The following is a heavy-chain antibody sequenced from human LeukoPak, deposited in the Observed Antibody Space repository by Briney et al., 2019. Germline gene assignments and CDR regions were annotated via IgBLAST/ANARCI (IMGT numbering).Heavy chain of an antibody. CDR2: INHSGST. CDR1: GGSFSGYY. D-gene: IGHD3-9*01. CDR3: ARGLQVLRYFDWSDYGMDV. V-gene: IGHV4-34*01. Sequence: SETLSLTCAVYGGSFSGYYWSWIRQPPGKGLEWIGEINHSGSTNYNPSLKSRVTISVDTSKNQFSLKLSSVTAADTAVYYCARGLQVLRYFDWSDYGMDVWGQGTTVTVSS. J-gene: IGHJ6*02.